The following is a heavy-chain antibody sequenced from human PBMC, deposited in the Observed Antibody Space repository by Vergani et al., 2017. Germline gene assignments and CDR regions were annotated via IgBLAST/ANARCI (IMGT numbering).Heavy chain of an antibody. CDR2: ISGSGGST. CDR1: GFTFSSYA. D-gene: IGHD3-3*01. CDR3: AKSGVVPIYYYYMGV. Sequence: VQLVESGGGVVQPGRSLRLSCAASGFTFSSYAMSWVRQAPGKGLEWVSAISGSGGSTYYADSVKGRFTISRDNSKNTLYLQMNSLRAEDTAVYYCAKSGVVPIYYYYMGVWGKGTTVTVSS. V-gene: IGHV3-23*04. J-gene: IGHJ6*03.